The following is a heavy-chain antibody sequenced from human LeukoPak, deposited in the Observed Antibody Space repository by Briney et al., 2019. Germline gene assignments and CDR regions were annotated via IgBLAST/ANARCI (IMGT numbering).Heavy chain of an antibody. CDR3: ARHLAYSSRRGYFQH. V-gene: IGHV4-34*01. D-gene: IGHD6-13*01. CDR2: INHSGST. CDR1: GGSFSGYY. J-gene: IGHJ1*01. Sequence: SETLSLTCAVYGGSFSGYYWSWIRQPPGKGLEWIGEINHSGSTNYNPSLKSRVTISVDTSKNQFSLKLSSVTAADTAVYYYARHLAYSSRRGYFQHWGQGTLVTVSS.